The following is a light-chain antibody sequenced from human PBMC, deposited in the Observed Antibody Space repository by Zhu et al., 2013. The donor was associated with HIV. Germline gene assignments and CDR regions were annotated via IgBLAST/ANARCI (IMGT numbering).Light chain of an antibody. CDR1: QSLSSKY. CDR3: QQYDTSPEVT. V-gene: IGKV3-20*01. J-gene: IGKJ3*01. CDR2: AAS. Sequence: ETVMTQSPDTLSVSPGERATLSCRTSQSLSSKYLAWYQHKPGQAPRLLIYAASIRASGIPDRFSGSGSGTHFTLSITRLEPEDLGVYYCQQYDTSPEVTFGPGTRVEIK.